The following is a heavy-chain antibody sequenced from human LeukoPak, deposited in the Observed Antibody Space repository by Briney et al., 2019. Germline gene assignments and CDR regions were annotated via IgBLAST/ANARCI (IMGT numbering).Heavy chain of an antibody. V-gene: IGHV3-23*01. D-gene: IGHD2-2*03. CDR2: ISGSGGST. Sequence: GGSLRLSCAASGFTFSSYAMSWVRQAPEKGLEWVSAISGSGGSTYYADSVKGRFTISRDNSKNTLYLQMNSLGAEDTAVYYCAKDPGYCSSTSCYFGYYYYGMDVWGQGTTVTVSS. CDR3: AKDPGYCSSTSCYFGYYYYGMDV. J-gene: IGHJ6*02. CDR1: GFTFSSYA.